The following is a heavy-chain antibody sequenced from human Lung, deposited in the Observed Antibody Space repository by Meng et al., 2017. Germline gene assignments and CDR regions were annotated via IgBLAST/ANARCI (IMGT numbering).Heavy chain of an antibody. D-gene: IGHD1-26*01. CDR1: GGSITSSTW. CDR3: ARFDISSSGRGDY. CDR2: IFHSGST. V-gene: IGHV4-4*02. J-gene: IGHJ4*02. Sequence: GQLEESGPALGKPSGTLSLTRAVSGGSITSSTWWSWVRQTPGKGLEWFGEIFHSGSTNYNPPLESRVTISVDKSKNQFSLKVYSVTAADTATYYCARFDISSSGRGDYWGQGILVTVSS.